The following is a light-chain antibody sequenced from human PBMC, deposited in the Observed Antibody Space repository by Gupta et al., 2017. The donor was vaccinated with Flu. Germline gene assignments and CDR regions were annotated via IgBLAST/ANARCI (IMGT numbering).Light chain of an antibody. J-gene: IGKJ1*01. CDR2: QAS. Sequence: GDRVTITCRASQSISSCLAWYQQKPGKAPKLLIYQASSLESGVPSRFSGSGSGTEFTLTINSLQPDDFATYYCQQYDSFSVTFGQGTKVEIK. CDR1: QSISSC. CDR3: QQYDSFSVT. V-gene: IGKV1-5*03.